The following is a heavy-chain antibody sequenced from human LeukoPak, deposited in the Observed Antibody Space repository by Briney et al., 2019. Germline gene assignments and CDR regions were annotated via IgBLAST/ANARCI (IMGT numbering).Heavy chain of an antibody. CDR2: IHSSGNT. CDR3: ASGYGSGWLDS. J-gene: IGHJ5*01. Sequence: PSETLSLTCTVSGDSISRGYYWVWIRQPPGKGLEWIGYIHSSGNTYYNPSLQNRLIISRDTAEDPLSLKLTSVTAADTAVYFCASGYGSGWLDSWGQGTQVTVSS. D-gene: IGHD3-22*01. CDR1: GDSISRGYY. V-gene: IGHV4-31*03.